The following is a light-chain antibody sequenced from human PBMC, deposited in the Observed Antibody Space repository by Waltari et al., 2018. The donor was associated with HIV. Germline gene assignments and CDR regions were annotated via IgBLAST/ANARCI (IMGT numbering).Light chain of an antibody. CDR3: QQRSNWPRVT. Sequence: EIVLTTSPANLSLSPGERATLSCRASQSVSSYLAWYQQKPGQAPRLLIYDVSNRATGIPARFSGSGSGTDFTLTISSLEPEDFAVYYCQQRSNWPRVTFGGGTKVEIK. J-gene: IGKJ4*01. CDR2: DVS. CDR1: QSVSSY. V-gene: IGKV3-11*01.